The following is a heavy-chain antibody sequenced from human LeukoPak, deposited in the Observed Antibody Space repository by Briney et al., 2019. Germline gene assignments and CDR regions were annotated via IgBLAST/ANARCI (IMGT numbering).Heavy chain of an antibody. CDR3: VRGYYYDSSGYWVRAFDI. Sequence: SQTLSLTCAVSGGSISSGGYSWSWIRQPPGKGLEWIGYMYHSGTTHYNPSLKSRVTISVDRSKNQFSLKLSSVTAADTAVYYCVRGYYYDSSGYWVRAFDIWGQGIMVTVSS. J-gene: IGHJ3*02. CDR2: MYHSGTT. D-gene: IGHD3-22*01. V-gene: IGHV4-30-2*01. CDR1: GGSISSGGYS.